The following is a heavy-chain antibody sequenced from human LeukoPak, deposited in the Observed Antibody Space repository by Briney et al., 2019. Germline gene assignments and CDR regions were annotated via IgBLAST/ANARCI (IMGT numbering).Heavy chain of an antibody. CDR2: VSYDGSNK. CDR3: AKEYYDYVWGSYRYLHY. CDR1: GFTFNKYD. V-gene: IGHV3-30*18. Sequence: GGSLRLSCAASGFTFNKYDIHWVRQAPGKGLEWLAVVSYDGSNKYYADSVKGRFTISRDNSKNTLYLQMNSLRAEDTAVYYCAKEYYDYVWGSYRYLHYWGQGTLVTVSS. J-gene: IGHJ4*02. D-gene: IGHD3-16*02.